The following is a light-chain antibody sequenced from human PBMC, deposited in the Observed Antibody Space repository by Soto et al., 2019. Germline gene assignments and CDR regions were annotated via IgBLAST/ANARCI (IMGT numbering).Light chain of an antibody. V-gene: IGKV1-33*01. CDR3: QQFDVPPPYT. J-gene: IGKJ2*01. CDR1: HDIKNY. CDR2: DAD. Sequence: DIQLTQSPPSLSASEGDRVTITCQASHDIKNYLNWYQQKPGKAPKLLIYDADNLQTGVPSRFSGSGAGTEFTFTIGSLQPEDVATYFCQQFDVPPPYTFGQGTKGDIK.